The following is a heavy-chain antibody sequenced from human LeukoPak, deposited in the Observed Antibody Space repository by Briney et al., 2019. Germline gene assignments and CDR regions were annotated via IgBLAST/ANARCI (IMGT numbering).Heavy chain of an antibody. Sequence: SETLSLTCTVSGGSISSYYWTWIRQPPGKGLGWMAYIYYSGITNYNPSLKNRVTISVDKSKNQFSLKVRSVPAADTAVYYCARGEVALNWFDPWGQGTLVTVSS. CDR1: GGSISSYY. D-gene: IGHD2-15*01. CDR3: ARGEVALNWFDP. J-gene: IGHJ5*02. V-gene: IGHV4-59*01. CDR2: IYYSGIT.